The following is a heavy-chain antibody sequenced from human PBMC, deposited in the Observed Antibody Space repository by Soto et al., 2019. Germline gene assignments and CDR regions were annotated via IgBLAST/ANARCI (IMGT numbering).Heavy chain of an antibody. Sequence: EVQLFESGGGLVQQWGSLRRSCSASGFTFSSYAMHWVRQGPGKGLEWVSGITSSGDRPYYGDSGKGRVTISRDNSKNTLYLQMNSLRADATAVYYCATRDCGGGNCYFDYWGQGTLVTVTS. V-gene: IGHV3-23*01. CDR1: GFTFSSYA. CDR3: ATRDCGGGNCYFDY. J-gene: IGHJ4*02. CDR2: ITSSGDRP. D-gene: IGHD2-15*01.